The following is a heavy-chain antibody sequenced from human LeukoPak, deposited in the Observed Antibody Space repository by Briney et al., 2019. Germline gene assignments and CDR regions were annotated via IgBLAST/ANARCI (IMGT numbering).Heavy chain of an antibody. CDR1: GYTFTSYG. CDR2: ISAYNSNT. CDR3: ASTVRGAEYYYYYYMDV. D-gene: IGHD3-10*01. V-gene: IGHV1-18*01. Sequence: ASVKVSCKASGYTFTSYGISWVRQAPGQGLEWMGWISAYNSNTNYAQKLQGRVTMTTDTSTSTAYMELRSLRSDDTAVYYCASTVRGAEYYYYYYMDVWGKGTTVTVSS. J-gene: IGHJ6*03.